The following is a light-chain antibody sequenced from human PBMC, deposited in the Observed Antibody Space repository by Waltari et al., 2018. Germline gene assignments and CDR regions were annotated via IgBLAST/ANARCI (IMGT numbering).Light chain of an antibody. Sequence: DIVMTQSPLSLPVTPGEPASISCRSSQSLLQSNGYNYLDWYLQKPGQSPQLLIYLGSNRAYEGPDRFSGSGSGTDFTLKFSRVEAEDVGVYYCMQALQTPWTFGQGTKVEIK. J-gene: IGKJ1*01. CDR3: MQALQTPWT. V-gene: IGKV2-28*01. CDR2: LGS. CDR1: QSLLQSNGYNY.